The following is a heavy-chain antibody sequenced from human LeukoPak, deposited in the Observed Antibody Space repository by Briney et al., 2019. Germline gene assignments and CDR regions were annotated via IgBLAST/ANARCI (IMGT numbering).Heavy chain of an antibody. J-gene: IGHJ4*02. D-gene: IGHD3-10*01. CDR1: GGSISSSSYY. V-gene: IGHV4-39*01. Sequence: SETLSLTCTVSGGSISSSSYYWGWIRQPPGKGLEWIGSIYYSGSTYYNPSLKSRVTISVDTSKNQFSLKLSSVTAADTAVYYCATQGGPTSYYYGSGPFDYWGQGTLVTVSS. CDR2: IYYSGST. CDR3: ATQGGPTSYYYGSGPFDY.